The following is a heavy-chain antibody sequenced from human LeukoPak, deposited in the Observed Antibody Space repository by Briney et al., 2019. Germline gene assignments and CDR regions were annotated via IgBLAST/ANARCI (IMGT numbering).Heavy chain of an antibody. CDR1: GGSISSYY. D-gene: IGHD3-22*01. J-gene: IGHJ2*01. CDR3: ARALFRYDSSSRSLHWYFDP. V-gene: IGHV4-59*01. CDR2: IYRSEST. Sequence: PSETLSLTCTASGGSISSYYWSWIRQPPGKGLEWIGYIYRSESTNYNPSLKSRVTISEDTSKNQFSLKLTSVTAADTAVYFCARALFRYDSSSRSLHWYFDPWGRGTLVTVSS.